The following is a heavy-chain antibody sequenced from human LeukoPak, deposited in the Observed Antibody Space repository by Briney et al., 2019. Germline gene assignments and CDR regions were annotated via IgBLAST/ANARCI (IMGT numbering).Heavy chain of an antibody. Sequence: PGRSLRLPCAASRFTFSSYGMHWVRQAPGEGLEWVGVISYDGTNKNYADSVKGRFTISKDNSKNTLYLQMNSLRAEDTAVYYCAKGGYSTNWLYFDYWGQGTLVTVSS. D-gene: IGHD6-13*01. CDR1: RFTFSSYG. CDR2: ISYDGTNK. V-gene: IGHV3-30*18. J-gene: IGHJ4*02. CDR3: AKGGYSTNWLYFDY.